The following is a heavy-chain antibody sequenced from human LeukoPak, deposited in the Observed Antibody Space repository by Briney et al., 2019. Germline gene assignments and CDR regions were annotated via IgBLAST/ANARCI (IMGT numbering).Heavy chain of an antibody. J-gene: IGHJ4*02. Sequence: GGSLRLSCSASGLAFSRYAMHWVRQAPGKGLECFSGISDNGRSTYYADAVKGRFTISRDNSKNTLYLQMSSLSPEDTAVYYCAMTYDSSDYYPFDYWGQGTLVTVPS. D-gene: IGHD3-22*01. CDR3: AMTYDSSDYYPFDY. CDR1: GLAFSRYA. CDR2: ISDNGRST. V-gene: IGHV3-64D*06.